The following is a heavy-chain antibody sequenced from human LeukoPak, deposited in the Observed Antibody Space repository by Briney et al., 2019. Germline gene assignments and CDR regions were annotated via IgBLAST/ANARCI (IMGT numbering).Heavy chain of an antibody. J-gene: IGHJ6*03. CDR3: ARVYSSGWVYYYYMDV. V-gene: IGHV1-69*13. D-gene: IGHD6-19*01. Sequence: GASVKVSCKASGYTFTGYYMHWVRQAPGQGLEWMGGIIPIFGTANYAQKFQGRVTITADESTSTAHMELSSLRSEDTAVYYCARVYSSGWVYYYYMDVWGKGTTVTVSS. CDR1: GYTFTGYY. CDR2: IIPIFGTA.